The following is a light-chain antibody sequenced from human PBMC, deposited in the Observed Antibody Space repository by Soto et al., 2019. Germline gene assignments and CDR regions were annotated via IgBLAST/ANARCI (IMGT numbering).Light chain of an antibody. V-gene: IGKV1-39*01. J-gene: IGKJ2*01. CDR3: QQSYSTPYT. CDR1: QSISSY. CDR2: AAS. Sequence: DIQTTQSPSSLSASVGDRVTTTCRASQSISSYLNWYQQKPGKAPKLLIYAASSLQSGVPSRFSGSGSGTDFTLTISSLQPEDFATYYCQQSYSTPYTFGQGTKLEIK.